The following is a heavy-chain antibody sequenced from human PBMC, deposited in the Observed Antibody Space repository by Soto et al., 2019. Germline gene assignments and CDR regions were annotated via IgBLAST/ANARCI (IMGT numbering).Heavy chain of an antibody. Sequence: EVQLVESGGGLVQPGRSLRLSCAASGFTFDDYAMHWVRQVPGKGLEWVSGINWNSGSIGYADSVKGRFAISRDNAKISLQLQMNSLRAEDTAFYYCVKDESINWYSGHFRHWGQGTLVTVSS. CDR1: GFTFDDYA. V-gene: IGHV3-9*01. D-gene: IGHD6-13*01. CDR2: INWNSGSI. CDR3: VKDESINWYSGHFRH. J-gene: IGHJ1*01.